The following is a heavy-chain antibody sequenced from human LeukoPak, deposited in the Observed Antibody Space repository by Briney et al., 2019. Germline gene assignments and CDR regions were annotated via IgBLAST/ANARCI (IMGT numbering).Heavy chain of an antibody. CDR1: GFTFSSYW. Sequence: GGSLRLSCAASGFTFSSYWMHWVRHAPGKGLAWVSRIKSDGSTRYADSVKGRFTISRDNAKNTVSLQMNSLRAEDTGVYYCARAPSEIGGYYPEYFRHWGQGTLVTVSP. J-gene: IGHJ1*01. CDR2: IKSDGST. V-gene: IGHV3-74*01. D-gene: IGHD3-22*01. CDR3: ARAPSEIGGYYPEYFRH.